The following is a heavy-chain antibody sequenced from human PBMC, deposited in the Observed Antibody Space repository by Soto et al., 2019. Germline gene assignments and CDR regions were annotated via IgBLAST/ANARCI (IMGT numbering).Heavy chain of an antibody. V-gene: IGHV3-21*01. CDR1: GFTFSTYS. J-gene: IGHJ6*02. CDR3: ARYDSSGYYWPYYYYGMDV. D-gene: IGHD3-22*01. CDR2: ISSSSSYI. Sequence: EVQLVESGGGLVKPGGSLRLSCAASGFTFSTYSMNWVRQAPGKGLEWVSSISSSSSYIYYADSVKGRFTISRDNAKNSRCLQMNSLRAEDTAVYYCARYDSSGYYWPYYYYGMDVWGQGTTVTVSS.